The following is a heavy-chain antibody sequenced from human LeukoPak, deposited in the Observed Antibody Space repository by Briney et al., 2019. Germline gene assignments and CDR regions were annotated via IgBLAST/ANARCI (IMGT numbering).Heavy chain of an antibody. CDR2: ISSSSSYI. CDR3: ATNLGYFDWLLSFYFDY. Sequence: SGGSLRLSCAASGFTFSSYSMNWVRQAPGKGLEWVSSISSSSSYIYYADSVKGRFTISRDNAKNSLYLQMNSLRAEDTAVYYCATNLGYFDWLLSFYFDYWGQGALVTVSS. V-gene: IGHV3-21*01. CDR1: GFTFSSYS. D-gene: IGHD3-9*01. J-gene: IGHJ4*02.